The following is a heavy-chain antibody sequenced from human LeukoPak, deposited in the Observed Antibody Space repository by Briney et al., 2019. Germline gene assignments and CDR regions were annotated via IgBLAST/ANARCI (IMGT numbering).Heavy chain of an antibody. CDR3: ARPYSSGWYDGFDY. V-gene: IGHV1-18*01. CDR2: ISAYNGNT. CDR1: GYTFTSYG. Sequence: EASVKVSCKASGYTFTSYGISWVRQAPGQGLEWMGWISAYNGNTNYAQKLQGRVTMTTDTSTSTAYMELRSLRSDDTAVYYCARPYSSGWYDGFDYWGQGTLVTVSS. J-gene: IGHJ4*02. D-gene: IGHD6-19*01.